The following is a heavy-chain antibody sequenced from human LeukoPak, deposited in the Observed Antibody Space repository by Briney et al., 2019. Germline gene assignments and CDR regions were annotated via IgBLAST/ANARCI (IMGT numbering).Heavy chain of an antibody. V-gene: IGHV4-59*08. CDR3: ARRRVGNDFWSGYYYYGMDV. CDR1: GGSISSYY. J-gene: IGHJ6*02. Sequence: SETLSLTCTVSGGSISSYYWSWIRQPPGKGLEWIGYIYYSGSTNYNPSLKSRVTISVDTSKNQFSLKLSSVTAADTAVYYCARRRVGNDFWSGYYYYGMDVWGQGTTVTVSS. CDR2: IYYSGST. D-gene: IGHD3-3*01.